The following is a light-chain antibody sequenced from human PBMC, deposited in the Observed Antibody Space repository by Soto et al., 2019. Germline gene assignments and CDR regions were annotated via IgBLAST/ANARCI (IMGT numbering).Light chain of an antibody. CDR3: QLLRSYPST. J-gene: IGKJ4*01. CDR1: QGIGYD. V-gene: IGKV1-17*01. Sequence: DIQVTQSGSSLSASVVDIVIIPCLLSQGIGYDLAGYQQRPGEAPKLLIYAASSFQGGVASRISGSGSGTEVSLTIISRQPEDFARDSCQLLRSYPSTFGGGTKVDIK. CDR2: AAS.